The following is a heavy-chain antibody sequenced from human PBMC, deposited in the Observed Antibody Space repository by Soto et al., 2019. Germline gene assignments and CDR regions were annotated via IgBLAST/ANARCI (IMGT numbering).Heavy chain of an antibody. D-gene: IGHD3-9*01. CDR1: GGSMSNYY. CDR2: IYTTGIT. CDR3: ARELPSIYEILTGHFDH. J-gene: IGHJ4*02. V-gene: IGHV4-4*07. Sequence: SATLSLTCTVSGGSMSNYYWSWIRQPAGEGLEWIGRIYTTGITHYNPSLKSRFTLSIDMSKNQFSLKLNSVTAADTAVYYCARELPSIYEILTGHFDHWGQGTLVTVSS.